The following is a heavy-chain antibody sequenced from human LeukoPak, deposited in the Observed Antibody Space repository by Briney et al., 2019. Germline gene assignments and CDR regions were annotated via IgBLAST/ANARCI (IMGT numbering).Heavy chain of an antibody. V-gene: IGHV4-30-2*01. J-gene: IGHJ4*02. D-gene: IGHD3-10*01. CDR3: ARRAREFGWVFDY. Sequence: PSETLSLTCVASGASITIGGYAWSWLRQPPGMGLEWIGYIYHSGTTHYNPSLQTRVTMSVDTSKNQFSLSLSSVTAADTAVYYCARRAREFGWVFDYWGQGTLVTVSS. CDR1: GASITIGGYA. CDR2: IYHSGTT.